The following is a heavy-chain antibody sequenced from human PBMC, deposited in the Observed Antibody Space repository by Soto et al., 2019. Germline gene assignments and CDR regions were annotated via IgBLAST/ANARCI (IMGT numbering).Heavy chain of an antibody. CDR1: GYSFTSYW. Sequence: GESLKISCKGSGYSFTSYWIGWVRQMPGKGLEWMGIIYPGDSDTRYSPSFQGRVTISADKSINTAYLQWSSLKASDTAMYYCARRDCGGDCYSGWFDPWGQGTLVTVSS. CDR3: ARRDCGGDCYSGWFDP. D-gene: IGHD2-21*02. CDR2: IYPGDSDT. V-gene: IGHV5-51*01. J-gene: IGHJ5*02.